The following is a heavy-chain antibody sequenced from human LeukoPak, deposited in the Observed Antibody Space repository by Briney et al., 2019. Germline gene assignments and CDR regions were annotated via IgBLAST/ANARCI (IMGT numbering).Heavy chain of an antibody. CDR1: GGSISNYY. CDR3: ARDRELGY. Sequence: SETLSLTCTVSGGSISNYYWSWIRQSPGKGPEWIGWSYHRGSTSYNPSLKSRVAISVDTSKNQFSLKLSSVTAADTAVYYCARDRELGYWGQGTLIIVSS. D-gene: IGHD1-1*01. V-gene: IGHV4-59*01. CDR2: SYHRGST. J-gene: IGHJ4*02.